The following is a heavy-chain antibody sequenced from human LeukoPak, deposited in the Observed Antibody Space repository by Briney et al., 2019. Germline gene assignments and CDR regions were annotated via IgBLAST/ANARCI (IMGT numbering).Heavy chain of an antibody. CDR1: GYTFTGYY. Sequence: GASVKVSCKASGYTFTGYYMHWVRQAPGQGLEWMGWINPNSGGTNYAQKFQGRVTMTRDTSISTAYMELSRLRSDDTAVYYCARGQKMVRGVTDYWGQGTLVTVSS. D-gene: IGHD3-10*01. J-gene: IGHJ4*02. CDR2: INPNSGGT. CDR3: ARGQKMVRGVTDY. V-gene: IGHV1-2*02.